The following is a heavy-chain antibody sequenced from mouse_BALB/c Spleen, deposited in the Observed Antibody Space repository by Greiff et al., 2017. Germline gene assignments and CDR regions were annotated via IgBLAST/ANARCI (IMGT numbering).Heavy chain of an antibody. D-gene: IGHD1-1*01. V-gene: IGHV1-14*01. CDR1: GYTFTSYV. CDR2: INPYNDGT. J-gene: IGHJ4*01. CDR3: ARRENYYGSTYYYAMDY. Sequence: EVQLQQSGPELVKPGASVKMSCKASGYTFTSYVMHWVKQKPGQGLEWIGYINPYNDGTKYNEKFKGKATLTSDKSSSTAYMELSSLTSEDSAVYYYARRENYYGSTYYYAMDYWGQGTSVTVSS.